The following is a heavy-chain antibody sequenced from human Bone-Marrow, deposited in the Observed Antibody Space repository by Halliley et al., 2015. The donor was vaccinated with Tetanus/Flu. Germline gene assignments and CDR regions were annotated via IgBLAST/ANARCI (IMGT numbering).Heavy chain of an antibody. CDR3: ARRIAVANTGPYFDY. Sequence: QLVQSGAEVKKPGESLKISCKGSGYTFTSYWIVWVRQMPGRGLEWMGITYPGGSNTRYSPSFQGQVTISADKSIRTAYLQWSSLQAADTAVYYCARRIAVANTGPYFDYWGQGTLVTVSS. D-gene: IGHD6-19*01. V-gene: IGHV5-51*03. J-gene: IGHJ4*02. CDR2: TYPGGSNT. CDR1: GYTFTSYW.